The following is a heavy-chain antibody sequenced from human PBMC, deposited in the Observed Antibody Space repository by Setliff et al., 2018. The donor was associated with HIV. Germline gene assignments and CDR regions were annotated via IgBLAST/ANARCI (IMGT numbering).Heavy chain of an antibody. J-gene: IGHJ4*02. CDR2: ISGSGDRT. CDR3: ARDYDSSGYVDH. CDR1: GFTFSSYG. V-gene: IGHV3-23*01. Sequence: PGGSLRLSCAASGFTFSSYGMSWVRQAPGKGLEWVSIISGSGDRTHYADSVKGRFTISRDNAKNTLYLQMNSLRAEDTAVYYCARDYDSSGYVDHWGQGTPVTVSS. D-gene: IGHD3-22*01.